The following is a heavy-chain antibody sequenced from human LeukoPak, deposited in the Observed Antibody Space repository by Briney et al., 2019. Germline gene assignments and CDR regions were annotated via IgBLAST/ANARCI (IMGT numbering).Heavy chain of an antibody. Sequence: PGGSLRLSCAASGFTFSSYSMSWVRQAPGKGLEWVSSISSSSSYIYYADSVKGRFTISRDNAKNSLYLQMNSLRAEDTAVYYCARDLSVAAAGWGFKDYWGQGTLVTVSS. CDR1: GFTFSSYS. V-gene: IGHV3-21*01. J-gene: IGHJ4*02. CDR3: ARDLSVAAAGWGFKDY. D-gene: IGHD6-13*01. CDR2: ISSSSSYI.